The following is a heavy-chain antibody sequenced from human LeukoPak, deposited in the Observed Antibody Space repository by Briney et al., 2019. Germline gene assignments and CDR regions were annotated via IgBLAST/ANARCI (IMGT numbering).Heavy chain of an antibody. D-gene: IGHD4-17*01. CDR3: ARSPMTTVTDWYFDL. CDR1: GYTFTSYY. CDR2: INPSGGST. V-gene: IGHV1-2*02. J-gene: IGHJ2*01. Sequence: ASVKVSCKASGYTFTSYYMHWVRQAPGQGLEWMGIINPSGGSTNYAQKFQGRVTMTRDTSISTAYMELSRLRSDDTAVYYCARSPMTTVTDWYFDLWGRGTLVTVSS.